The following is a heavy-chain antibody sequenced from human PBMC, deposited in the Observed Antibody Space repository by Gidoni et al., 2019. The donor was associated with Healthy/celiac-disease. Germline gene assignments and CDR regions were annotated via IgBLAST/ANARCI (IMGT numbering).Heavy chain of an antibody. D-gene: IGHD5-12*01. CDR1: GFTFSSYD. CDR3: AKGDSDYDVGYFDY. J-gene: IGHJ4*02. Sequence: EVQLLESGVVLVQPGGSLRLSCAAYGFTFSSYDRSWVRQAPWKGLELVSAISGSGCSTYYADSVKGRFTISRYNSKNTLYLQMNSLRAEDTAVYYCAKGDSDYDVGYFDYWGQGTLVTVSS. V-gene: IGHV3-23*01. CDR2: ISGSGCST.